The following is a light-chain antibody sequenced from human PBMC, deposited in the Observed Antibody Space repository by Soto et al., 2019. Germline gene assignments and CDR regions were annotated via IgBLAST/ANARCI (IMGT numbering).Light chain of an antibody. Sequence: DIVMTQSPESMAVSLGERATINCKSSQSVLYTDNRNYLGWYQQKPGQAPKLLIYWASTRESGVPDRFSGSGTGTDFTLTISSLQAEDVAVYYFQQYYNTPLTFGQGTKLEIK. CDR1: QSVLYTDNRNY. J-gene: IGKJ2*01. CDR2: WAS. CDR3: QQYYNTPLT. V-gene: IGKV4-1*01.